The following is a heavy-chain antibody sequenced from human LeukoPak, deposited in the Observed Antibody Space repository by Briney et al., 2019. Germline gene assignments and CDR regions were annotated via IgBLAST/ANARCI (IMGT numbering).Heavy chain of an antibody. J-gene: IGHJ4*02. CDR1: GFIFSAYW. CDR2: IRQVGSET. D-gene: IGHD3-10*01. V-gene: IGHV3-7*03. CDR3: ARDLGAAPPRATDY. Sequence: GGSLRLSCTAPGFIFSAYWMSWVRQAPGKGLEWVANIRQVGSETYYVDSVKGRFTISRDNAKNSLYLQMNSLRAEDTAVYYCARDLGAAPPRATDYWGQGTLVTVSS.